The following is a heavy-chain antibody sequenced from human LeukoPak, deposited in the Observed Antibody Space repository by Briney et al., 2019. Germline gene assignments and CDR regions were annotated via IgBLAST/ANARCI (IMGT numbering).Heavy chain of an antibody. D-gene: IGHD6-19*01. CDR2: INSDGSST. Sequence: GGSLRLSCAASGFTFSSYWMHWVRQAPGKGLVWVSRINSDGSSTSYADSVKGLFTISRDNAKNTLYLQMNSLRAEDTAVYYCARPRGEQWLVRPNWYFDLWGRGTLVTVSS. CDR1: GFTFSSYW. V-gene: IGHV3-74*01. CDR3: ARPRGEQWLVRPNWYFDL. J-gene: IGHJ2*01.